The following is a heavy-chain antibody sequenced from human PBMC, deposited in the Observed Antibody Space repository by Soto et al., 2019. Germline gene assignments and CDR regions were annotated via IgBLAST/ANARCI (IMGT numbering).Heavy chain of an antibody. Sequence: GGSLRLSCAASGFTFSSFAMSWVRQAPGKGLEWVSAISGSGDSTYYADSVKGRFTITRDNSKNTLYLQMNSLRAEDTAVYYCAKVGTVVTAELDYWGQGTLVTVSS. CDR1: GFTFSSFA. V-gene: IGHV3-23*01. CDR3: AKVGTVVTAELDY. J-gene: IGHJ4*02. CDR2: ISGSGDST. D-gene: IGHD2-21*02.